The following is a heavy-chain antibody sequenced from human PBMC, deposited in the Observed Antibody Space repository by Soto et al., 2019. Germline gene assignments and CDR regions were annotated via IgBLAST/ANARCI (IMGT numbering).Heavy chain of an antibody. CDR2: INHSGST. CDR1: GGSFSGYY. V-gene: IGHV4-34*01. D-gene: IGHD5-12*01. CDR3: ARRGRDGYNYGFFDY. Sequence: QVQLQQWGAGLLKPSETLSLTCAVYGGSFSGYYWSWIRQPPGKGLEWIGEINHSGSTNYNPSLTSRVTISVDTSKNQFSLKLSSVTAADTAVYYCARRGRDGYNYGFFDYWGQGTLVTVSS. J-gene: IGHJ4*02.